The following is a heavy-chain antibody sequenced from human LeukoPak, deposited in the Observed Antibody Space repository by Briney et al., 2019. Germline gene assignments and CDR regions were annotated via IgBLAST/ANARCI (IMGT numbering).Heavy chain of an antibody. CDR3: ARGYCAGTACYVGGMDV. CDR1: GFSFSPYS. CDR2: IKQAGSGC. Sequence: GGSLRLSCAASGFSFSPYSMSWVRQAPGKGLEWVATIKQAGSGCYYVDSVQGRFTISRDDAEDSVSLQMNSLRAEDTAVYYCARGYCAGTACYVGGMDVWGQGTTVTVAS. J-gene: IGHJ6*02. D-gene: IGHD2-8*02. V-gene: IGHV3-7*01.